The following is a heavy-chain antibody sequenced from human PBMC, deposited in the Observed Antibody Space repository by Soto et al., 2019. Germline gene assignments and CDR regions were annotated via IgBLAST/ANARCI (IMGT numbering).Heavy chain of an antibody. CDR1: GSSFSAYN. CDR3: VRSPKIGVRGAF. D-gene: IGHD3-16*01. CDR2: IKVGSSRI. J-gene: IGHJ1*01. Sequence: GGSLRLSCIGSGSSFSAYNMNWVRQAPGKGLEWVSSIKVGSSRIYQPDSMKGRFTISRDDARNSVYLQINSLRAEDTALYFCVRSPKIGVRGAFWGRGTQVTVSS. V-gene: IGHV3-21*01.